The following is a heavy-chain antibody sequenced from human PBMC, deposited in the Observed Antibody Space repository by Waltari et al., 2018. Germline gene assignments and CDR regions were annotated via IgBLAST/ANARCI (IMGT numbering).Heavy chain of an antibody. D-gene: IGHD3-3*01. J-gene: IGHJ6*03. CDR3: ARANTIFGVIRTWYYMDV. CDR1: GGSFSGYY. CDR2: INHSGRT. Sequence: QVQLQQWGAGLLKPSETLSLTCVVSGGSFSGYYWSWIRQPPGKGLEWIGEINHSGRTNYNPSRKSRVTISIATSKIQFSLKLRSVTVADTAVYYCARANTIFGVIRTWYYMDVWGKGTPVTVSS. V-gene: IGHV4-34*01.